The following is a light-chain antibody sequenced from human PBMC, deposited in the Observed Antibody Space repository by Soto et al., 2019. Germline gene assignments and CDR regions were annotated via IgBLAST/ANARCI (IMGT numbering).Light chain of an antibody. V-gene: IGKV3-15*01. J-gene: IGKJ4*01. Sequence: EIVMTQSPATLSVSPGERATLSCRASQSVSSNLAWYQQKPGQAPRLLIYGASTRATGIPARFSGSGSGTDFTLTIDRLEPEDFAVYHCQHYGTTPLTFGGGTKVDIK. CDR1: QSVSSN. CDR2: GAS. CDR3: QHYGTTPLT.